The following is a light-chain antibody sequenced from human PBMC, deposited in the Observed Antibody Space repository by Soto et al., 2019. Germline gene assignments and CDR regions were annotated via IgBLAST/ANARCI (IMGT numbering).Light chain of an antibody. V-gene: IGLV2-14*03. CDR3: SSYTISANYV. CDR2: DVS. Sequence: QSALTQPASVSGSPGQSIAISCTATRSDVGGYNYVSWYQHHPGKAPKLMIYDVSNRPSGVSDRFSGSKSGNTASLTISGLQAEDEADYYCSSYTISANYVLGAVTKFTVL. J-gene: IGLJ1*01. CDR1: RSDVGGYNY.